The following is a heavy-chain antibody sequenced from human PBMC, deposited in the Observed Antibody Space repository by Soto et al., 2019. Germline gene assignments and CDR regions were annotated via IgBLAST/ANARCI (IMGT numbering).Heavy chain of an antibody. CDR2: VYYNGNT. D-gene: IGHD3-3*01. J-gene: IGHJ4*02. Sequence: SETLSLTCTVSGDSMSTYFWSWIRQPPGKGLEWMGYVYYNGNTTYNPSLKGRVTISVDTSKLQFSLELTSVTPADTAVYYCASGHDFWSGCYTPYFEYWGQNIMGTVSS. CDR3: ASGHDFWSGCYTPYFEY. CDR1: GDSMSTYF. V-gene: IGHV4-59*01.